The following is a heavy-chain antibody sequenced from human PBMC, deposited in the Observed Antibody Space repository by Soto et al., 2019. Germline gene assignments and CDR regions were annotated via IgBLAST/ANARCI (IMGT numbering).Heavy chain of an antibody. J-gene: IGHJ4*02. D-gene: IGHD2-15*01. CDR1: GGSISSYY. Sequence: SETLSLTCTVSGGSISSYYWSWIRQPPGKGLEWIGYIYYSGSTNYNPSLKSRVTISVDTSKNQFSLRLSSVTAADTAVYYCARRVARNPRDTDFDYWGQGTLVTVSS. V-gene: IGHV4-59*08. CDR2: IYYSGST. CDR3: ARRVARNPRDTDFDY.